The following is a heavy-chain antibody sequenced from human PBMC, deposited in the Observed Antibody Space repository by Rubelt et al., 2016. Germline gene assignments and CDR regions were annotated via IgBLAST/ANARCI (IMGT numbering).Heavy chain of an antibody. CDR2: INTYNDKT. D-gene: IGHD3-22*01. Sequence: QVHLVQSAIEVKKPGASVKISCKTSGYTFTTYGIIWVRRAPGQGLEWMGWINTYNDKTNYPQKFQGRVSMTTDSSTNTAYMEVRSLRSDDTAVYYCARGYFDSTGDFDYWGQGTLVTVPS. J-gene: IGHJ4*02. V-gene: IGHV1-18*01. CDR1: GYTFTTYG. CDR3: ARGYFDSTGDFDY.